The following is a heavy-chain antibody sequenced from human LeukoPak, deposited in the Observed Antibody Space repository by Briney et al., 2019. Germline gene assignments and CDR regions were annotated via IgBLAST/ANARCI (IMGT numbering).Heavy chain of an antibody. V-gene: IGHV3-30*04. CDR2: ISYDGSNK. Sequence: GGSLRLSCAASGFTSCSYARHWVRQAPGKGLEGVSVISYDGSNKYYADSAKGRFTISRDNSKNTLYLQMNSLRAEVTAVYYCAINADVAIDYWGQGTLVTVSS. J-gene: IGHJ4*02. CDR3: AINADVAIDY. D-gene: IGHD2-15*01. CDR1: GFTSCSYA.